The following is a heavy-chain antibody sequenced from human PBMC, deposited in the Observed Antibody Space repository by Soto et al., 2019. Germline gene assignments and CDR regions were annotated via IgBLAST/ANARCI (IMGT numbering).Heavy chain of an antibody. CDR2: INPHGGST. CDR3: ARSAGGNFGIIIEGTNWFAP. V-gene: IGHV1-46*01. D-gene: IGHD1-26*01. Sequence: ASVKVSCKAPRDTFTSYYINWVRQAPVQGLEWMGVINPHGGSTAYAQKFKGRVTLTRDTSASTVYMEVSSLTSEDTAMYYCARSAGGNFGIIIEGTNWFAPWGQGTLVTVSS. J-gene: IGHJ5*02. CDR1: RDTFTSYY.